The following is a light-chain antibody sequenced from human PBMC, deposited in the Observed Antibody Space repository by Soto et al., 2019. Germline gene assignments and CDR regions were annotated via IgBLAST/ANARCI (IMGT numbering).Light chain of an antibody. V-gene: IGLV2-14*01. CDR2: EVS. CDR1: SSDVGAYTY. Sequence: QSALTQPASVSGSPGQSITISCTGTSSDVGAYTYVSWYQQHPGKAPKLMIFEVSDRPSGVSNRFSGSKSGSTASLTISGLQAEDEADYYCSSYTTSNTLVFGGGTKLTVL. J-gene: IGLJ2*01. CDR3: SSYTTSNTLV.